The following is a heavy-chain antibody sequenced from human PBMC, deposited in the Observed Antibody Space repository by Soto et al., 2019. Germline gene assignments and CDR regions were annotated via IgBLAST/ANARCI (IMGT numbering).Heavy chain of an antibody. D-gene: IGHD2-2*02. J-gene: IGHJ4*02. CDR1: GGSISSYY. V-gene: IGHV4-59*08. CDR3: ARLRDTFYPFDY. Sequence: PSETLSLTCTVSGGSISSYYWSWIRQPPGKGLEWIGYIYYSGSTNYNPSLKSRVTISVDTSKNQFSLKLSSVTAADTAVYYCARLRDTFYPFDYWGQGTLVTVS. CDR2: IYYSGST.